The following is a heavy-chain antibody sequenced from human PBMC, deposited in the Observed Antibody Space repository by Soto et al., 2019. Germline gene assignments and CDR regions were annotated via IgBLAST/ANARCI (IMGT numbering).Heavy chain of an antibody. CDR2: IKSKTDGGTT. Sequence: GGSLRLSCAASGFTFSNAWMSWVRQAPGKGLEWVGRIKSKTDGGTTDYAAPVKGRFTIPRDDSKNTLYLQMNSLKTEDTAVYYCTTGTTYYDFWSGYYTGNAFDIWGQGTMVTVSS. CDR1: GFTFSNAW. V-gene: IGHV3-15*01. J-gene: IGHJ3*02. D-gene: IGHD3-3*01. CDR3: TTGTTYYDFWSGYYTGNAFDI.